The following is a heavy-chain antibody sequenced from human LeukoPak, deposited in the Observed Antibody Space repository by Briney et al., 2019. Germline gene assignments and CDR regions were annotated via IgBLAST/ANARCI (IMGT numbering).Heavy chain of an antibody. J-gene: IGHJ4*02. CDR1: GFTFSSYG. CDR3: ARDHYYDSSGYQNYFDY. Sequence: GRSLRLSCAASGFTFSSYGMHWVRQAPGKGLEWVAVIWYDGSNKYYADSVKGRFTISRDNSKNTLYLQMNSLRAEDTAAYYCARDHYYDSSGYQNYFDYWGQGTLVTVSS. D-gene: IGHD3-22*01. V-gene: IGHV3-33*01. CDR2: IWYDGSNK.